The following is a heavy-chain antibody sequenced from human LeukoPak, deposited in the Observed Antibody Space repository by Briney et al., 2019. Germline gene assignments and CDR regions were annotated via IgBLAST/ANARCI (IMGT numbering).Heavy chain of an antibody. CDR3: AKARVGGWLVLGFDY. V-gene: IGHV3-9*01. J-gene: IGHJ4*02. Sequence: PGRSLRLSCAASGFTFDDYAMHWVRQAPGTGLEWVSGISWNSGSIGYADSVKGRFTISRDNAKNSLYLQMNSLRAEDTALYYCAKARVGGWLVLGFDYWGQGTLVTVSS. D-gene: IGHD6-19*01. CDR2: ISWNSGSI. CDR1: GFTFDDYA.